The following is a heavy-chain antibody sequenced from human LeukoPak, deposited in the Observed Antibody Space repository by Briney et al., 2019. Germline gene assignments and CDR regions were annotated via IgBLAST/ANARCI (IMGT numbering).Heavy chain of an antibody. CDR1: GGTFSSYA. CDR2: IIPIFGTA. J-gene: IGHJ4*02. D-gene: IGHD3-3*01. CDR3: ARVSIRGLRFLEQGEGRYYFDY. Sequence: SVKVSCEASGGTFSSYAIRWVRQAPGQGLEWMGGIIPIFGTAHYAQKFQGRVTITADESTSTAYMELSSLRSEDTAVYYCARVSIRGLRFLEQGEGRYYFDYWGQGTLVTVSS. V-gene: IGHV1-69*01.